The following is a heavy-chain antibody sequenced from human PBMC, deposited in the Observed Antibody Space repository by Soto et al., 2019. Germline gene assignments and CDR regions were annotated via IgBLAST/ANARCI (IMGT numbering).Heavy chain of an antibody. CDR3: ARDRIAEGEFDY. D-gene: IGHD3-16*01. Sequence: EVQLVESGGGLVQPGGSLRLSCAASGFTFSSYWMSWVLQAPGKGLEWVANIKQDGSEKYYVDSVKGRFTISRDNAKNSMYLQMNSLRAEDTAVCYCARDRIAEGEFDYWGQVTLVTVSS. CDR2: IKQDGSEK. CDR1: GFTFSSYW. J-gene: IGHJ4*02. V-gene: IGHV3-7*01.